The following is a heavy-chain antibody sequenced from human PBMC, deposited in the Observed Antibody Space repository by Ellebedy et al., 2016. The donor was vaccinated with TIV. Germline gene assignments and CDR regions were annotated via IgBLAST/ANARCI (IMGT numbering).Heavy chain of an antibody. CDR2: MYYSGST. J-gene: IGHJ4*02. Sequence: SETLSLXXSVSGGSISNNYWSWIRQPPGKGLEWIGYMYYSGSTNYNPSLQGRATISVDTSKNQFSLRLSSVTAADAAVYYCASAPNLYYFDYWGQGTLVTVSS. V-gene: IGHV4-59*01. D-gene: IGHD1-14*01. CDR3: ASAPNLYYFDY. CDR1: GGSISNNY.